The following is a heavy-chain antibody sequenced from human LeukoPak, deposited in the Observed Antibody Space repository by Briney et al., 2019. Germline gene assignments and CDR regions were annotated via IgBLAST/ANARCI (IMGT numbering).Heavy chain of an antibody. CDR3: AREHDYGKNAFDI. J-gene: IGHJ3*02. Sequence: GRSLRLSCAASGFSFSTYGMHWVRQAPGKGLEWVAVIWFDGSNKYYADSVKGRFTISRDNSKNTLYLQMNSLRAGDTAVYCCAREHDYGKNAFDIWGQGTMVTASS. V-gene: IGHV3-33*01. CDR2: IWFDGSNK. D-gene: IGHD4-17*01. CDR1: GFSFSTYG.